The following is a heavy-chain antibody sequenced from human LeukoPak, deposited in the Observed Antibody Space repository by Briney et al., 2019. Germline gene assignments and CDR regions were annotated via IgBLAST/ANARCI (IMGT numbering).Heavy chain of an antibody. V-gene: IGHV3-23*01. CDR2: ISGSGGST. Sequence: PGGSLRLSCAASGFTFDDYAMHWVRQTPGKGLEWVSAISGSGGSTYYADSVKGRFTISRDNSKNTLYLQMNSLRAEDTAVYYCAKGYGIAAASWGQGTLVTVSS. CDR3: AKGYGIAAAS. CDR1: GFTFDDYA. J-gene: IGHJ5*02. D-gene: IGHD6-13*01.